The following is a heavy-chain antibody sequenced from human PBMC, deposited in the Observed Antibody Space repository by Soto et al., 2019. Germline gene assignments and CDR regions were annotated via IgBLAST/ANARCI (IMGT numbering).Heavy chain of an antibody. CDR2: IYYSGST. D-gene: IGHD5-18*01. CDR3: ARIYYSYSLIEY. V-gene: IGHV4-59*08. Sequence: PSETLSLTCTVSGCSISSYYWSWIRQPPGKGLEWIGYIYYSGSTNYNPSLKSRVTISVDTSKNQFSLKLSSVTAADTAVYYCARIYYSYSLIEYWGPGTLVTLSS. CDR1: GCSISSYY. J-gene: IGHJ4*02.